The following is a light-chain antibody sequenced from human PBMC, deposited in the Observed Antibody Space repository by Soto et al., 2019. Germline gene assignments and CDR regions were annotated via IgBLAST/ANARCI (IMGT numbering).Light chain of an antibody. V-gene: IGKV1-27*01. J-gene: IGKJ4*01. Sequence: DIQMTQSPSSLSASVGDRVTITCRASQGISNYLAWYRQKPGKVPKLLIYAASTLQSGVPSRFSGSGSGTDFTLTISSLQPEDVATYYCQKYNSASALTFGGGTKVEIK. CDR3: QKYNSASALT. CDR1: QGISNY. CDR2: AAS.